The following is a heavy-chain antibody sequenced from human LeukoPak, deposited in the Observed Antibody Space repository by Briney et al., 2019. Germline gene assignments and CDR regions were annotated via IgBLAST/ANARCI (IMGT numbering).Heavy chain of an antibody. CDR1: GFTFSSYG. V-gene: IGHV3-30*18. Sequence: SGGSLRLSCAASGFTFSSYGMHWVRQAPGKGLEWVAVISYDGSNKYYADSVKGRFTISRDNSKNTLYLQMNSLRAEDTAVYYCAKGGPNSSSWPVYYYYYGMDVWGQGTTVTVSS. CDR3: AKGGPNSSSWPVYYYYYGMDV. CDR2: ISYDGSNK. D-gene: IGHD6-13*01. J-gene: IGHJ6*02.